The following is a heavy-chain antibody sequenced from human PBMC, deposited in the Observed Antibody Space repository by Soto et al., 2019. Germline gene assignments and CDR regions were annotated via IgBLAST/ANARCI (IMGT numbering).Heavy chain of an antibody. Sequence: PVGSLRLSCAASGFTFSSYAMSWVRQAPGKGLEWVSAISGSGGSTYYADSVKGRFTISRDNSKNTLYLQMNSLRAEDTAVYYCAKSLVRGSWFDPWGQGTLVTVYS. V-gene: IGHV3-23*01. J-gene: IGHJ5*02. CDR3: AKSLVRGSWFDP. D-gene: IGHD6-6*01. CDR1: GFTFSSYA. CDR2: ISGSGGST.